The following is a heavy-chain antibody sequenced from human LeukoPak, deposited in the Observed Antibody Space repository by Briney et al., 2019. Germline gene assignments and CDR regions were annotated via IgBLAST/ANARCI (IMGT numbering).Heavy chain of an antibody. CDR1: GFIFTYYD. CDR2: ISGSGGTT. J-gene: IGHJ4*02. D-gene: IGHD1-26*01. CDR3: AKEEGATGLYYFDY. Sequence: GESLRLSCAASGFIFTYYDMSWVRQAPGKGLEWVSAISGSGGTTYYADSVKGRFTISRDNSKNTMYLQMSSLRAEDTALYYCAKEEGATGLYYFDYWGQGALITVSS. V-gene: IGHV3-23*01.